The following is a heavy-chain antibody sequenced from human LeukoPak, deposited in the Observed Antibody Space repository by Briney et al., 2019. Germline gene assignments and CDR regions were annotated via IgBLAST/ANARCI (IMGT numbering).Heavy chain of an antibody. V-gene: IGHV3-11*01. CDR1: GFTFSDYY. J-gene: IGHJ4*02. CDR3: ARDCTNGVCYTDY. CDR2: ISSSGSTI. D-gene: IGHD2-8*01. Sequence: PGGSLRLSCAASGFTFSDYYMSWIRRAPGKGLEWVSYISSSGSTIYYADSVKGRFTISRDNAKNSLYLQMNSLRAEDTAVYYCARDCTNGVCYTDYWGQGALVTVSS.